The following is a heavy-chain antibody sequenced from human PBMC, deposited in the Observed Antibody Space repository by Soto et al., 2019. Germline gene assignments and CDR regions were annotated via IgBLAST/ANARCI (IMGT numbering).Heavy chain of an antibody. D-gene: IGHD3-10*01. V-gene: IGHV1-18*01. CDR2: ISAYNGNT. CDR3: ARVSDYGSGSYYNY. CDR1: GYTFTSYG. Sequence: GASVKVSCKASGYTFTSYGISWVRQAPGQGLEWMGWISAYNGNTNYAQKLQGRVTMTTDTSTGTAYMELSSLRSEDTAVYYCARVSDYGSGSYYNYWGQGTLVTVSS. J-gene: IGHJ4*02.